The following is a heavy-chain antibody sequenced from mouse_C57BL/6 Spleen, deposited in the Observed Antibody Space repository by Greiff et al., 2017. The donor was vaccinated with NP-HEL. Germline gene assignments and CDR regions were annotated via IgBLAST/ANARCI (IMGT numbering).Heavy chain of an antibody. D-gene: IGHD6-2*01. CDR3: AKGLDNYYAMDY. CDR2: ISSGSSTI. J-gene: IGHJ4*01. Sequence: EVQVVESGGGLVKPGGSLKLSCAASGFTFSDYGMHWVRQAPEKGLEWVAYISSGSSTIYYADTVKGRFTISRDNAKNTLFLQMTSLRSEDTAMYYCAKGLDNYYAMDYWGQGTSVTVSS. CDR1: GFTFSDYG. V-gene: IGHV5-17*01.